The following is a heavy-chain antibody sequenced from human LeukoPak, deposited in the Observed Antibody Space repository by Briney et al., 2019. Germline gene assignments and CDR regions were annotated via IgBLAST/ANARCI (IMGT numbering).Heavy chain of an antibody. CDR2: ISGSGGST. D-gene: IGHD3-10*01. Sequence: AGGSLRLSCAASGFTFSSYAMSWVRQAPGKGLEWVSAISGSGGSTYYADSVKGRFTISRDNSKNTLYLQMNSLRAEDTAVYYCAKDRFGYYGSRDAFDIWGQGTMVTASS. CDR1: GFTFSSYA. J-gene: IGHJ3*02. CDR3: AKDRFGYYGSRDAFDI. V-gene: IGHV3-23*01.